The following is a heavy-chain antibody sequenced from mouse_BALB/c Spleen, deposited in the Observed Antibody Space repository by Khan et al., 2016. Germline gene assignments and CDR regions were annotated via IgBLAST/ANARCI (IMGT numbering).Heavy chain of an antibody. D-gene: IGHD2-4*01. CDR1: GYTFSSYW. CDR3: AVWCYYDCDGTLFAY. J-gene: IGHJ3*01. Sequence: QVQLQQPGAELMKPGASVKISCKATGYTFSSYWIEWVKQRPGHGLEWIGEILPGSYNKYNEKFKVKATFTADPTSNTAYMQLSSLTPEDSAVYSCAVWCYYDCDGTLFAYWVQGALVTVSA. V-gene: IGHV1-9*01. CDR2: ILPGSYN.